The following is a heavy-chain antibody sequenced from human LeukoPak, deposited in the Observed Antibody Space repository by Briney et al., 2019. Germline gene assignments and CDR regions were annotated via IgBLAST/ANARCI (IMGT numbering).Heavy chain of an antibody. CDR2: ISGSGGST. CDR1: XFXXXXXX. Sequence: GGSLRLSCAASXFXXXXXXXXXVXXXXXXXXXXVSAISGSGGSTYYADSLKGRFTISRDNAKNSLYLQMNSLRAEDTAVYYCARGGGSSEIDYWGQGTLVTVSS. CDR3: ARGGGSSEIDY. D-gene: IGHD2-15*01. J-gene: IGHJ4*02. V-gene: IGHV3-23*01.